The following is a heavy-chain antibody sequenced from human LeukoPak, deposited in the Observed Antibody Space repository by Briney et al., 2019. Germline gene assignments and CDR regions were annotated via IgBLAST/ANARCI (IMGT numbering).Heavy chain of an antibody. V-gene: IGHV3-7*01. Sequence: PGGSLRLSCAASGFTFSSYWMSWVRQAPGKGLEWVANIKQDGSEKYYVDSVKGRFTISRDNAKNSLYLQMNSLRAEDTAVYYCARDLPWDYYYMDVWGKGTTVTVSS. CDR2: IKQDGSEK. CDR3: ARDLPWDYYYMDV. CDR1: GFTFSSYW. J-gene: IGHJ6*03. D-gene: IGHD3-16*01.